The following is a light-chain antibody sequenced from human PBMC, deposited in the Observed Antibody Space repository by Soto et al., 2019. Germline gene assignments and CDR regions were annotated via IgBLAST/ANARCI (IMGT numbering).Light chain of an antibody. CDR1: QGISSW. J-gene: IGKJ4*01. CDR3: KKANSFPFT. CDR2: AAS. Sequence: DIQMTQSPSSVSASVGDRVTITCRASQGISSWLAWYPQKPGKAPKLLIYAASSFQSGVPSRFSGSESRTDFTLTISSLPTEDFATYYCKKANSFPFTFGGGIKVEIK. V-gene: IGKV1-12*02.